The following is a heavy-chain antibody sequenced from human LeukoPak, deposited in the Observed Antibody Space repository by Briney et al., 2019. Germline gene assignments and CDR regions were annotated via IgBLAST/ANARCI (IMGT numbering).Heavy chain of an antibody. D-gene: IGHD4-17*01. CDR2: IIPIFGTA. J-gene: IGHJ4*02. V-gene: IGHV1-69*05. Sequence: SVKVSCKASVGTFSSYAISWVRQAPGQGLEWMGRIIPIFGTAHYAQKFQGRVTTTTDESTSTAYMQRSSLRSEDTAVYYCASYPHYADYYRLDYWGQGTLVTVSS. CDR1: VGTFSSYA. CDR3: ASYPHYADYYRLDY.